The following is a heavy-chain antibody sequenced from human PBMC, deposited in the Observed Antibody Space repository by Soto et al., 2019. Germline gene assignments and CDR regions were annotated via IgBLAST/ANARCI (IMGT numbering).Heavy chain of an antibody. CDR3: ARAINYYDSSGPGYGMDV. J-gene: IGHJ6*02. Sequence: ASVKVSCKASGYTFTSYGISWARQAPGQGLEWMGWISAYNGNTNYAQKLQGRVTMTTDTSTSTAYMELRSLRSDDTAVYYCARAINYYDSSGPGYGMDVWGQGTTVTVSS. D-gene: IGHD3-22*01. CDR1: GYTFTSYG. CDR2: ISAYNGNT. V-gene: IGHV1-18*01.